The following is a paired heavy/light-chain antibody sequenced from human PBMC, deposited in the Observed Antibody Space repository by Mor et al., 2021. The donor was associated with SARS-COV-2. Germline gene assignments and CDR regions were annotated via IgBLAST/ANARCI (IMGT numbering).Light chain of an antibody. J-gene: IGKJ1*01. V-gene: IGKV3-20*01. CDR2: GSS. CDR1: QSVSSTY. Sequence: EIVLTQSPGTLSLSPGERATLSCRASQSVSSTYLAWYQQKPGQAPRLLMYGSSSRAIGIPDRFSGSGSGTDFTLTIGRLEPEDFAVYYCQQYGSSPWTFGQGTKVEIK. CDR3: QQYGSSPWT.
Heavy chain of an antibody. CDR1: GFTFSSYS. J-gene: IGHJ4*02. CDR3: AREGIPYGWTGYFDY. CDR2: ISSSSSYI. D-gene: IGHD4-17*01. V-gene: IGHV3-21*02. Sequence: EMQLVESGGGLVKPGGSLRLSCAASGFTFSSYSMAWVRQAPGKGLEWVSSISSSSSYISYVESLKGRFTISRDNANNSLYLQMNSLRAEDTAVYYCAREGIPYGWTGYFDYWGQGALVTVSS.